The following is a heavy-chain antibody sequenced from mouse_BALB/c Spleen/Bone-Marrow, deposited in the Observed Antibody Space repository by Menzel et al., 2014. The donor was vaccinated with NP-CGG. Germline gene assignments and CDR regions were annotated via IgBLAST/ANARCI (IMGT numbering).Heavy chain of an antibody. Sequence: DVMLVESGGGLVQPGGSLKLSCAASGFTFSSYGMSWVRQTPDKRLELVASINSNGGSTYYPDSVKGRFTISRDNAKNTLSLQMSSLKSEDTAIYYCARGNYCNYVDYFDYWGQGTTLTVSS. J-gene: IGHJ2*01. CDR2: INSNGGST. D-gene: IGHD2-1*01. CDR3: ARGNYCNYVDYFDY. CDR1: GFTFSSYG. V-gene: IGHV5-6-3*01.